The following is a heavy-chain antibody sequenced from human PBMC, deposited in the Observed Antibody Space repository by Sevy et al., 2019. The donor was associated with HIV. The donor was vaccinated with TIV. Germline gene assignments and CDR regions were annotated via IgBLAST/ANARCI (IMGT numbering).Heavy chain of an antibody. D-gene: IGHD6-19*01. V-gene: IGHV4-34*01. Sequence: SETLSLTCAVYGESFSNYYWSWIRLSPGKGLEWIGSVYNGGETFYTPSLKTRVTISIDTSKSHFSLKLTSVAATDTAVYYCARLPQWLGPSFDTWGQGNLVTVSS. CDR3: ARLPQWLGPSFDT. CDR2: VYNGGET. CDR1: GESFSNYY. J-gene: IGHJ4*02.